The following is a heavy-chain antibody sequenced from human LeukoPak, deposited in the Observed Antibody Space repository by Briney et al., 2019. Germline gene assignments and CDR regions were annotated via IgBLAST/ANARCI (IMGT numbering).Heavy chain of an antibody. CDR1: GYTFTSYG. D-gene: IGHD2-2*01. CDR2: ISAYNGNT. CDR3: AKDGSPYASRYFDY. Sequence: ASVKVSCKASGYTFTSYGISWVRQAPGQGLEWMGWISAYNGNTNYAQKLQGRVTMTTDTSTSTAYMELSSLRSEDTAVYYCAKDGSPYASRYFDYWGQGTLVTVSS. V-gene: IGHV1-18*01. J-gene: IGHJ4*02.